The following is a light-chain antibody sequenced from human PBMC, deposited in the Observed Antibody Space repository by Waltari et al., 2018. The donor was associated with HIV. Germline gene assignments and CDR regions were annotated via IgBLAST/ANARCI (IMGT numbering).Light chain of an antibody. V-gene: IGLV2-11*01. Sequence: QSALTQPRSMSGSPGQSVTISCTGTSSDVGGYNYVSWYQQHPGKATKLMIFDVNKRPSGFPDRFSGSKSGNTASLTISELQAEYEADYYCCSHADNYIWVFGGGTKLTVL. CDR1: SSDVGGYNY. CDR2: DVN. CDR3: CSHADNYIWV. J-gene: IGLJ2*01.